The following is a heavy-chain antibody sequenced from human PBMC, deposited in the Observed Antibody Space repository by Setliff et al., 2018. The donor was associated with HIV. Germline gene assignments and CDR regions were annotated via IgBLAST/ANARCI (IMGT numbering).Heavy chain of an antibody. CDR2: IYTGGRT. D-gene: IGHD2-2*01. J-gene: IGHJ5*02. V-gene: IGHV4-4*07. CDR3: ARDRMPMASWVPDP. CDR1: DDSISSNY. Sequence: SETLSLTCTVSDDSISSNYWSWIRQSAGKGLEWVGRIYTGGRTNYNPSLKGRVTMSVDTSKNQFSLNLSSVTAADTAVYYCARDRMPMASWVPDPWGQGTLVTVSS.